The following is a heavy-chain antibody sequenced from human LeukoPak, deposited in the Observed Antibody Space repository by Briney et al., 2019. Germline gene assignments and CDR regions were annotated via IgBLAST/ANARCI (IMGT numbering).Heavy chain of an antibody. CDR1: GYTFTSYA. CDR2: INTNTGNP. CDR3: ARGYCSGGSCYSWFDP. V-gene: IGHV7-4-1*02. D-gene: IGHD2-15*01. Sequence: ASVKVSCKASGYTFTSYAMNWVRRAPGQGLEWMGWINTNTGNPTYAQGFTGRFVFSLDTSVSTAYLQISSIKAEDTAVYYCARGYCSGGSCYSWFDPWGQGTLVTVSS. J-gene: IGHJ5*02.